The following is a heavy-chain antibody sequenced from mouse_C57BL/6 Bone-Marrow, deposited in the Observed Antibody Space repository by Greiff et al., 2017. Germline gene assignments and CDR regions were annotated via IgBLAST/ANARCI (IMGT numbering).Heavy chain of an antibody. CDR3: ARRAYWYFDV. D-gene: IGHD3-3*01. CDR2: IYPRRGTT. Sequence: VQLQQSGAELARPGASVTLSCTASGYTFTRYGISWVKPRPGQGLEWLGEIYPRRGTTYYNEKFKGKATLTADKSSSPAYMELRSLTSEDAAVYVCARRAYWYFDVWGTGTTVTVSS. CDR1: GYTFTRYG. V-gene: IGHV1-81*01. J-gene: IGHJ1*03.